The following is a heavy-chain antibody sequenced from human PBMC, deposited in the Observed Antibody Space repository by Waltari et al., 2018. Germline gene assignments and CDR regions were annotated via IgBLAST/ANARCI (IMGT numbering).Heavy chain of an antibody. V-gene: IGHV4-59*08. CDR2: VSYSETT. CDR1: GDSISSYY. Sequence: QVQLQESGPGLVRPSETLSLTCTVSGDSISSYYWNWIRQPPGSQLEWNGHVSYSETTIYNPSLESRVTISLDTSKNQFSLELTSVTAADTAVYYCARRVAMVAPSGIGSWLDPWGQGTLVTVSS. CDR3: ARRVAMVAPSGIGSWLDP. D-gene: IGHD3-10*01. J-gene: IGHJ5*02.